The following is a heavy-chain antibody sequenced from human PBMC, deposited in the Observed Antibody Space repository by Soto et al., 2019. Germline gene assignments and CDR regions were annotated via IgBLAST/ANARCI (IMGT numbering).Heavy chain of an antibody. V-gene: IGHV3-49*03. J-gene: IGHJ5*02. D-gene: IGHD3-10*01. CDR2: IRSKAYGGTT. CDR1: GFTFGDYA. CDR3: TREGTPAGFGELSPYNWFDP. Sequence: PGGSLRLSCTASGFTFGDYAMSWFRQAPGKGLEWVGFIRSKAYGGTTEYAASVKGRFTISRDDSKSIAYLQMNSLKTEDTAVYYCTREGTPAGFGELSPYNWFDPWGQGTLVTVSS.